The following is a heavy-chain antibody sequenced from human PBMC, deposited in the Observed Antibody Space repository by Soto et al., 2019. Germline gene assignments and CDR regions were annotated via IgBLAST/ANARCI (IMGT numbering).Heavy chain of an antibody. CDR3: AKVLREWIQLWLPFYGMDV. J-gene: IGHJ6*02. CDR2: SRDKAQGYST. Sequence: PGGSLRLSCAGSGFTLSDHYIDWVRQAPGKGLEWVGRSRDKAQGYSTAYAASVKGRFTTSRDESKNSVYLQMNSLKTEDTAVYYCAKVLREWIQLWLPFYGMDVWGQGTPVTVSS. V-gene: IGHV3-72*01. D-gene: IGHD5-18*01. CDR1: GFTLSDHY.